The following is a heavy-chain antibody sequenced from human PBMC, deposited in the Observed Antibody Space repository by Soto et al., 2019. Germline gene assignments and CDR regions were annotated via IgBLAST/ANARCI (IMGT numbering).Heavy chain of an antibody. V-gene: IGHV4-34*01. Sequence: PSETLSLTCAVYGGSFSGYYWGWIRQPPGKGLEWIGEINHSGSTNYNPSLKSRVTISVDTSKNQFSLKLSSVTAADTAVYYCARIRYFYGMDVWGQGTTVTVSS. J-gene: IGHJ6*02. CDR1: GGSFSGYY. D-gene: IGHD3-9*01. CDR2: INHSGST. CDR3: ARIRYFYGMDV.